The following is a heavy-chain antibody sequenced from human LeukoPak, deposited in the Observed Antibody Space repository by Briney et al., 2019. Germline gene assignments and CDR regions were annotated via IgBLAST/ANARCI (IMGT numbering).Heavy chain of an antibody. V-gene: IGHV2-5*01. Sequence: QSGPTLVKPTQTLTLTCTFSGFSLSTSGVGVGWIRQPPGKALEWLALIYWNDDKRYSPSLKSRLTITKDISKNQVVLTMTNMDPVDTATYYCAHRPSGDYATYFDYWGQGTLVTVSS. CDR2: IYWNDDK. CDR3: AHRPSGDYATYFDY. D-gene: IGHD4-17*01. J-gene: IGHJ4*02. CDR1: GFSLSTSGVG.